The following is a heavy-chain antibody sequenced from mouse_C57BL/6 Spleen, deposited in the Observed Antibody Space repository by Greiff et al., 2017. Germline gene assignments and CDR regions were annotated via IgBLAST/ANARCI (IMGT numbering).Heavy chain of an antibody. D-gene: IGHD1-1*01. Sequence: VKVVESGAELVRPGASVTLSCKASGYTFTDYEMHWVKQTPVHGLEWIGAIDPETGGTAYNQKFKGKAILTADKSSSTAYMELRSLTSEDSAVYYCTTYYGSSHYFDYWGQGTTLTVSS. CDR3: TTYYGSSHYFDY. J-gene: IGHJ2*01. CDR2: IDPETGGT. CDR1: GYTFTDYE. V-gene: IGHV1-15*01.